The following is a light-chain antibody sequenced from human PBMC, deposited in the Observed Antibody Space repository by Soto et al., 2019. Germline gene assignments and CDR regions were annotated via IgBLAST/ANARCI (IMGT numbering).Light chain of an antibody. V-gene: IGKV3-11*01. J-gene: IGKJ5*01. CDR1: QSVSSY. Sequence: EIALTQSPATLSLSPGERATLSCRASQSVSSYLAWYQQKPGQAPRLLIYDASNRATGIPARFSGSGSGTDFTLTISGLEPEDFAVYYCQQRSNWPSITFGQGTRLEIK. CDR2: DAS. CDR3: QQRSNWPSIT.